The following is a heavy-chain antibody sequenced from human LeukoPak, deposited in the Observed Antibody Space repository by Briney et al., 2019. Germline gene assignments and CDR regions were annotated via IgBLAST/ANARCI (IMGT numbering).Heavy chain of an antibody. D-gene: IGHD3-16*01. CDR2: IKRDGSEK. Sequence: PGESLRLSCSASGFTFSNYWMCWVRQAPGKGLGWVASIKRDGSEKYFVDSVKGRFTISSDNAKNSVYLQMNSLRVEDTAVYYCARLRFYEFDYWGQGTLVSVSS. CDR3: ARLRFYEFDY. J-gene: IGHJ4*02. V-gene: IGHV3-7*01. CDR1: GFTFSNYW.